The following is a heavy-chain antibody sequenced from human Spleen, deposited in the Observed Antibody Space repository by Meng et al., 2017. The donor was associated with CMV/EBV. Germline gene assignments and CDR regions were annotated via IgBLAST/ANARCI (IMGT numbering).Heavy chain of an antibody. D-gene: IGHD1-26*01. V-gene: IGHV1-2*02. J-gene: IGHJ5*02. CDR1: GYTFTSNY. CDR2: INPNSGGT. Sequence: ASVKVSCKASGYTFTSNYMHWVRQAPGQGLEWMGWINPNSGGTNYAQKFQGRVTMTRDTSISTAYMELSRLRSDDTAVYYCAREGIVGATLMAPFNWFDPWGQGTLVTVSS. CDR3: AREGIVGATLMAPFNWFDP.